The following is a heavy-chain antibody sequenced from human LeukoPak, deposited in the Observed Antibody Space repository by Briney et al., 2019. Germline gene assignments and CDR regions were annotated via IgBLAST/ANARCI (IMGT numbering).Heavy chain of an antibody. CDR3: ARDDPSVDLTIFGVVPFARYYYYYVDV. Sequence: ASVKVSCKASGGTFSSYAISWVRQAPGQGLEWMGGIIPIFGTANYAQKFQGRVTITADESTSTAYMELSSLRSEDTAVYYCARDDPSVDLTIFGVVPFARYYYYYVDVWGKGTTATVSS. D-gene: IGHD3-3*01. V-gene: IGHV1-69*13. J-gene: IGHJ6*03. CDR2: IIPIFGTA. CDR1: GGTFSSYA.